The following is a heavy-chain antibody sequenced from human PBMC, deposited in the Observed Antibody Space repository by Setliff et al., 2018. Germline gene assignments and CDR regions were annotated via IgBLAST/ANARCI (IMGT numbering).Heavy chain of an antibody. CDR2: ISYDGFKI. CDR1: GFSFNTYG. D-gene: IGHD6-19*01. J-gene: IGHJ1*01. Sequence: GGSLRLSCAASGFSFNTYGMHWVRQAPGRGLEWVTFISYDGFKIYYAESVKGRFTISRDISTNTLFLEIDSLRSEDTGLYYCAREGSIGWSQYFHHWGQGTPVTVSS. CDR3: AREGSIGWSQYFHH. V-gene: IGHV3-30*03.